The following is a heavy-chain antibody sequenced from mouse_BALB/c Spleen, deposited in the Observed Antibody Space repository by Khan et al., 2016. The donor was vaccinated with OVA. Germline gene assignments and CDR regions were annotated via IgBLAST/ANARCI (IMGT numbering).Heavy chain of an antibody. D-gene: IGHD2-1*01. CDR1: GYTFTSFY. CDR3: ARSGYGNPFAY. V-gene: IGHV1S81*02. Sequence: QVQLQQPGAELVKPGASVKISCKASGYTFTSFYMYWVKQRPGQGLEWIGGINPSNGDTHFYEKFKSKATLTVDKSSTTAYMQFSILTSEDSAVYYCARSGYGNPFAYWGQGTLVTVSA. CDR2: INPSNGDT. J-gene: IGHJ3*01.